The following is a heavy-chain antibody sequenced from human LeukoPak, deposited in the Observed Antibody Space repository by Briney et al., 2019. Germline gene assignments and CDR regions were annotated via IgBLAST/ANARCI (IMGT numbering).Heavy chain of an antibody. J-gene: IGHJ5*02. CDR1: GFTFSSYG. CDR3: AKDLRDYYDSSGYYDWFDP. CDR2: ISYVGSNK. Sequence: GGSLRLSCAASGFTFSSYGMPWVRQAPGKGLEWVAVISYVGSNKYYADSVKGRFTISRDNSKNTLYLQMNSLRAEDTAVYYCAKDLRDYYDSSGYYDWFDPWGQGTLVTVSS. V-gene: IGHV3-30*18. D-gene: IGHD3-22*01.